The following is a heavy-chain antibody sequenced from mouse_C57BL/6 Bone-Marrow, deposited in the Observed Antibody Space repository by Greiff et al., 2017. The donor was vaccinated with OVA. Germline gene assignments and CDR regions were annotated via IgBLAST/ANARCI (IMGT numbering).Heavy chain of an antibody. CDR2: IDPSDSYT. CDR1: GYTFTSYW. CDR3: ARDYYGFLYAMDY. Sequence: QVQLQQPGAELVMPGASVKLSCKASGYTFTSYWMHWVQQRPGQGLEWIGEIDPSDSYTNYNHTFKGKYTLTVDKSSSTAYMQLSSLTSEYSAVYYCARDYYGFLYAMDYWGQGTSVTVSS. D-gene: IGHD1-1*01. J-gene: IGHJ4*01. V-gene: IGHV1-69*01.